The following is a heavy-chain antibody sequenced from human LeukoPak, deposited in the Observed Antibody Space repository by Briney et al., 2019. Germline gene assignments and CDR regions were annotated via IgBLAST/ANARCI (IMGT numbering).Heavy chain of an antibody. V-gene: IGHV4-4*07. J-gene: IGHJ4*02. CDR1: GGSISSYY. CDR2: IYTSGST. CDR3: ARGGSSLPFDY. Sequence: PSETLSLTCTVSGGSISSYYWSWIRQPAGKGLEWIGHIYTSGSTNYNPSLKSRVTISVDTSKNQFSLKLSSVTATDTAVYYCARGGSSLPFDYWGQGTLVTVTS. D-gene: IGHD6-6*01.